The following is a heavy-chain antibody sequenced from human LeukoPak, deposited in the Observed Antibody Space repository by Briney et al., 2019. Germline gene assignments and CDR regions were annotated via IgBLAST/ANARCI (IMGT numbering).Heavy chain of an antibody. CDR3: AREAIAVAGTRWFDP. Sequence: SETLSLTCTVSGGSISSYYWSWIRQPAGKGLEWIGRIYTSGSTNYNPSLKSRVTMSVDTSKNQFSLKLSSVTAADTAVYYCAREAIAVAGTRWFDPWGQGTLVTVSS. CDR1: GGSISSYY. J-gene: IGHJ5*02. CDR2: IYTSGST. D-gene: IGHD6-19*01. V-gene: IGHV4-4*07.